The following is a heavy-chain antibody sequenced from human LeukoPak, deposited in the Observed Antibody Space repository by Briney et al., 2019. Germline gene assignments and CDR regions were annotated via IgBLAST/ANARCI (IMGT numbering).Heavy chain of an antibody. CDR1: GYSISSGYY. J-gene: IGHJ2*01. V-gene: IGHV4-38-2*02. CDR2: IYHSGST. D-gene: IGHD4-17*01. CDR3: ARDRRRGTVTIGGAWYFDL. Sequence: SETLSLTCTVSGYSISSGYYWGWIRQPPGKGLEWIGSIYHSGSTYYNPSLKSRVTISVDTSKNQFSLKLSSVTAADTAVYYCARDRRRGTVTIGGAWYFDLWGRGTLVTVSS.